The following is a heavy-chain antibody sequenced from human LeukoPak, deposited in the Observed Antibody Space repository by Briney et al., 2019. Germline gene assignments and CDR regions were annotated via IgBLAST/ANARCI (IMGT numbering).Heavy chain of an antibody. CDR1: GGSISSSSYY. CDR2: IYYSGST. Sequence: PSETLSLTCTVSGGSISSSSYYWGWIRQPPGKGLEWIGSIYYSGSTYYNPSLKGRVTISVDTSKNQFSLKLSSVTAADTAVYYCASLDWLAAADAFDIWGQGTMVTVSS. V-gene: IGHV4-39*01. CDR3: ASLDWLAAADAFDI. D-gene: IGHD3-9*01. J-gene: IGHJ3*02.